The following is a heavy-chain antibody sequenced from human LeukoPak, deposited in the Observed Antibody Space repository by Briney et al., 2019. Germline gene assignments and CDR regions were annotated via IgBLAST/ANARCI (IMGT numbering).Heavy chain of an antibody. V-gene: IGHV1-8*03. Sequence: ASVKVSCKASGYTFTSYDINWVRQATGQGLEWMGWMNPNSGNTGYAQKFQGRVTITRNTSISTACMELSSLRSEDTAVYYCARGLKRSGYWVYWGQGTLVTVSS. CDR3: ARGLKRSGYWVY. D-gene: IGHD3-3*01. CDR2: MNPNSGNT. J-gene: IGHJ4*02. CDR1: GYTFTSYD.